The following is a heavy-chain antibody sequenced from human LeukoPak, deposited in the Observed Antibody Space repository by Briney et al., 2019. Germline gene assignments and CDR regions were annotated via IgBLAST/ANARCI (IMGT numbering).Heavy chain of an antibody. CDR3: ARHSQDSNGWYSGN. CDR1: GYSFTSYW. Sequence: GESLKISCKGSGYSFTSYWIGWVRQMPGKGLEWMGIIYLGDSSTRYSPSFQGQVTISVDKSISTAYLQWHSLKASDTAMHYCARHSQDSNGWYSGNWGQGTLVTVSS. CDR2: IYLGDSST. D-gene: IGHD6-19*01. V-gene: IGHV5-51*01. J-gene: IGHJ4*02.